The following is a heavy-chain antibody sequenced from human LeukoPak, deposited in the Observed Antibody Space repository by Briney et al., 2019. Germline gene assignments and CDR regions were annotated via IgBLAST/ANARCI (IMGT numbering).Heavy chain of an antibody. Sequence: PGGSLRLSCAASGFTFSSYSMNWVRQAPGKGLEWVSSISGSSSYIYYADSVKGRFTISRDNAKNSLYLQMNSLRAEDTAVYYCARGVTIFGVVIMERAFDIWGQGTMVTVSS. J-gene: IGHJ3*02. CDR3: ARGVTIFGVVIMERAFDI. CDR1: GFTFSSYS. D-gene: IGHD3-3*01. V-gene: IGHV3-21*01. CDR2: ISGSSSYI.